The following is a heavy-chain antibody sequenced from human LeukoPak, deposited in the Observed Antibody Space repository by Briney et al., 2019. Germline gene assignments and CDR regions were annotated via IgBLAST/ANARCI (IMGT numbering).Heavy chain of an antibody. CDR2: INPNSGGT. V-gene: IGHV1-2*02. J-gene: IGHJ4*02. Sequence: GASVKVSCKASGYTFTGYYMHWVRQAPGQGLEWMGWINPNSGGTNYAQKFQGRVTMTRDTSISTAYMELSRLRSDDTAVYYCARGDLVATIEFDYWGQGTLVTVSS. D-gene: IGHD5-12*01. CDR1: GYTFTGYY. CDR3: ARGDLVATIEFDY.